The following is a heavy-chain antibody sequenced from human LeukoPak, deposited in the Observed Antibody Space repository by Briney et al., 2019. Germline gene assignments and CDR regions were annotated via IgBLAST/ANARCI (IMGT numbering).Heavy chain of an antibody. CDR2: ISYDGSNK. J-gene: IGHJ4*02. D-gene: IGHD6-19*01. CDR1: GFSFSEYS. V-gene: IGHV3-30-3*01. Sequence: PGGSLRLSCAASGFSFSEYSMHWVRQAPGKGLAWVAIISYDGSNKRYADSVKGRFTISRDNSKNTLYLQMNSLGTEDTAVSFCAKDRAITVAGTGLDYWGQGALVTVSS. CDR3: AKDRAITVAGTGLDY.